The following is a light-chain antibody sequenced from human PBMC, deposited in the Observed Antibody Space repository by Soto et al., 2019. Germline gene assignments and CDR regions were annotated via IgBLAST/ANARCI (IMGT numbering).Light chain of an antibody. Sequence: DIQMTQSPSSLSASVGDTVTIICRASQDISDYLVWFQQKPGKAPKALISAAATLQSGVPSRFRGSGSGTYYTLTITSLQPEDFASYYYQQYKTDPLTFGGGTKVEIK. CDR1: QDISDY. CDR3: QQYKTDPLT. CDR2: AAA. J-gene: IGKJ4*01. V-gene: IGKV1-16*01.